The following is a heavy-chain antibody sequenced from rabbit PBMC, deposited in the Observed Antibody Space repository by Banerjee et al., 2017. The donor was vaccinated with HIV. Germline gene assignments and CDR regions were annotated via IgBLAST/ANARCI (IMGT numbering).Heavy chain of an antibody. CDR2: IYTYSGST. J-gene: IGHJ4*01. CDR3: ARTYGYGGAAQFSL. CDR1: GFSFSSSYY. D-gene: IGHD6-1*01. Sequence: QEQLVESGGGLVQPEGSLTLTCTASGFSFSSSYYMCWVRQAPGKGLELIACIYTYSGSTWYATWVNGRFTISKTSSTTVTLQMTSLTAADTATYFCARTYGYGGAAQFSLWGPGTLVTVS. V-gene: IGHV1S45*01.